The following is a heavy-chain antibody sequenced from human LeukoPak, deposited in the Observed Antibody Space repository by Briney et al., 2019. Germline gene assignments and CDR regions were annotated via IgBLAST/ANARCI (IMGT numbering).Heavy chain of an antibody. V-gene: IGHV1-69*05. CDR2: IIPIFGTA. Sequence: SVKVSCKASGGTFSSYAISWVRQAPGQGLEWMGGIIPIFGTANYAQKFQGRVTITTDESTSTAYMELSSLRSEDTAVYYCARHRDMTTVTTLHSWGQGTLVTVSS. J-gene: IGHJ4*02. CDR1: GGTFSSYA. CDR3: ARHRDMTTVTTLHS. D-gene: IGHD4-17*01.